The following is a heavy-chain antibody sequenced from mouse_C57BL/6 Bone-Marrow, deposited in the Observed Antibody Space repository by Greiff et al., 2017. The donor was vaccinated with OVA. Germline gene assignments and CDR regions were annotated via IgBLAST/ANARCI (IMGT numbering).Heavy chain of an antibody. D-gene: IGHD3-2*02. J-gene: IGHJ3*01. CDR2: INPGSGGT. Sequence: QVQLQQSGAELVRPGTSVKVSCKASGYAFTNYLIEWVKQRPGQGLEWIGVINPGSGGTNYNEKFKGKATLTADKSSSTAYMQLSSLTSEDSAVYFCARDSSGPSWFAYWGQGTLVTVSA. CDR3: ARDSSGPSWFAY. V-gene: IGHV1-54*01. CDR1: GYAFTNYL.